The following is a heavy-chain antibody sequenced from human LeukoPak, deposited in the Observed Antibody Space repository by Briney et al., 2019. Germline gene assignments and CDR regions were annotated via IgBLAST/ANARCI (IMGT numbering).Heavy chain of an antibody. Sequence: SETLSLTCSVSGGSISSYYWSWIRQPPGKGLEWIGYIYYSGSSVYNPSLKSRLTISVDTSKNQFSLKLTSVTAADTAVYYCAKALSIAARLDYWGQGTLVTVSS. CDR2: IYYSGSS. D-gene: IGHD6-6*01. CDR3: AKALSIAARLDY. J-gene: IGHJ4*02. V-gene: IGHV4-59*08. CDR1: GGSISSYY.